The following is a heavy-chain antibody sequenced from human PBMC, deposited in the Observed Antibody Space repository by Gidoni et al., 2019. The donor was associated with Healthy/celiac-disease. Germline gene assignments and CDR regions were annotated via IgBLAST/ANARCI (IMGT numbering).Heavy chain of an antibody. D-gene: IGHD5-12*01. Sequence: QVQLVESGGGVVQPGRSLRLSCAASGFTFSRSAMHWVRQAPGKGLEWVAVISYDGSNKYYADSVKGRFTISRDNSKNTLYLQMNSLRAEDTAVYYCARDRSREWLRSGGFDYWGQGTLVTVSS. CDR1: GFTFSRSA. CDR2: ISYDGSNK. V-gene: IGHV3-30-3*01. J-gene: IGHJ4*02. CDR3: ARDRSREWLRSGGFDY.